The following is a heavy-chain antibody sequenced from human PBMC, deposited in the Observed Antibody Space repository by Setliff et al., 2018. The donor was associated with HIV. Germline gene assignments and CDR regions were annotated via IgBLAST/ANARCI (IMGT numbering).Heavy chain of an antibody. CDR2: TCTSGST. CDR1: GGSISSYY. CDR3: SLLYPYSGYLGY. D-gene: IGHD1-26*01. V-gene: IGHV4-4*09. J-gene: IGHJ4*02. Sequence: SETLSLTCTVSGGSISSYYWSWIRQSPGKGLEGIRYTCTSGSTNYNHNPSLKSRVTISVDTSTNRVSLKLSSVPAADTTIYYRSLLYPYSGYLGYWGQVTLVTVSS.